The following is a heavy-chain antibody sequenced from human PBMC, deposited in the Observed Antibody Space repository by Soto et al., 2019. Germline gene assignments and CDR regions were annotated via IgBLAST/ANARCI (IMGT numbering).Heavy chain of an antibody. CDR1: GYTFTSYG. D-gene: IGHD5-12*01. CDR3: VIRVATIDVYAFDI. J-gene: IGHJ3*02. Sequence: ASVKVSCKASGYTFTSYGISWVRQAPGQGLEWMGWINGYNGDTNHAQKFQGRVTMTTDTSTSTAYMELSLRSDDTAVYYCVIRVATIDVYAFDIWGQGTMVTVSS. CDR2: INGYNGDT. V-gene: IGHV1-18*01.